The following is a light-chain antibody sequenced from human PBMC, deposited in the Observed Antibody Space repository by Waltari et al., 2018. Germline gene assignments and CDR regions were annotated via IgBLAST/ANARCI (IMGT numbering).Light chain of an antibody. V-gene: IGLV1-44*01. J-gene: IGLJ3*02. Sequence: QSVLTQPPSASGTPGQRVTISCSGSSSNIGTNIVNWYQHLPGTAPKLLIYNNNQRPSGVPDRFSGSKSGTSASLAISGLQSEDEADYYCAAWDDSLNGRVFGGGTKLTVL. CDR2: NNN. CDR3: AAWDDSLNGRV. CDR1: SSNIGTNI.